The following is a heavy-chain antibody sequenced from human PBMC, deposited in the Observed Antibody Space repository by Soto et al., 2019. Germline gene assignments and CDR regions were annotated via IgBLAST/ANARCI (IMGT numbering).Heavy chain of an antibody. J-gene: IGHJ4*02. CDR3: ARGVSKMSPAYNQRPPYYFDY. Sequence: PSETLSLTCTVSGGSISGGSYFWSWIRQHPGKGLEWIGYIQYSGNTYYNPSLKSRVAISVDTSKNQFSLSLRSVTAADTAVFDCARGVSKMSPAYNQRPPYYFDYWGQGTLVTVSS. V-gene: IGHV4-31*03. D-gene: IGHD1-1*01. CDR1: GGSISGGSYF. CDR2: IQYSGNT.